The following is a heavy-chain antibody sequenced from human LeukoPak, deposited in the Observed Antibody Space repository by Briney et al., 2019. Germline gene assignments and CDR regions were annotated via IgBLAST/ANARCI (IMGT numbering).Heavy chain of an antibody. CDR2: FDPEDGET. J-gene: IGHJ5*02. D-gene: IGHD3-3*01. V-gene: IGHV1-24*01. CDR3: ARAGETHYDFWSGFNWFDP. CDR1: GYTLTELS. Sequence: ASVKVSCKVSGYTLTELSMHWVRQAPGKGLEWMGGFDPEDGETIYAQKFQGRVTITRNTSISTAYMELSSLRSEDTAVYYCARAGETHYDFWSGFNWFDPWGQGTLVTVSS.